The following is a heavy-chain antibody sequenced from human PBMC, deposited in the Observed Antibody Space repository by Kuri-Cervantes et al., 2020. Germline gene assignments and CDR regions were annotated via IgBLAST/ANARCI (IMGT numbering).Heavy chain of an antibody. Sequence: ASVKVSCKASGYTFTNYQISWVRQAPGQGPEWMGWINPNNGDTKYDPKFQGRVTLTRDTSIDTAYMELSRLRSDDTAVYYCAILSLVDAVTSMTSPHYYFFMDVWGKGTTVTVSS. J-gene: IGHJ6*03. V-gene: IGHV1-2*02. CDR1: GYTFTNYQ. CDR2: INPNNGDT. CDR3: AILSLVDAVTSMTSPHYYFFMDV. D-gene: IGHD2/OR15-2a*01.